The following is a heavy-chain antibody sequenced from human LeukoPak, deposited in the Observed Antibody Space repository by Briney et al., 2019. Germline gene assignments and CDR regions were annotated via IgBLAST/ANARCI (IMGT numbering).Heavy chain of an antibody. Sequence: GGCLRLSCAASGFTFSSYWMHWVRQAPGKGLVWVSRINTDRSSTSYADSVKGRFTISRDNAKNTLYLQMSSLRAEDTAVYYCARVVSSSWFSCDYWGQGTLVTVSS. D-gene: IGHD6-13*01. J-gene: IGHJ4*02. CDR2: INTDRSST. V-gene: IGHV3-74*01. CDR3: ARVVSSSWFSCDY. CDR1: GFTFSSYW.